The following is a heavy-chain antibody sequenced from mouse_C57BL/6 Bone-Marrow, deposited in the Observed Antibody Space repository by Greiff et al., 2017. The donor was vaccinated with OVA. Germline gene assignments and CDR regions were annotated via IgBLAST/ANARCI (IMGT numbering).Heavy chain of an antibody. CDR1: ASTFPSYT. CDR2: INLSSGYT. Sequence: QVQLQQSGAELARPGASVKMPSKASASTFPSYTIHWVNQRPGQVLEWIGYINLSSGYTKYNQKSKDKATLTADKSSSTAYMQLSSLTSEDSAVYYCARKDDYYGSSPWYFDVWGTGTTVTVSS. V-gene: IGHV1-4*01. J-gene: IGHJ1*03. D-gene: IGHD1-1*01. CDR3: ARKDDYYGSSPWYFDV.